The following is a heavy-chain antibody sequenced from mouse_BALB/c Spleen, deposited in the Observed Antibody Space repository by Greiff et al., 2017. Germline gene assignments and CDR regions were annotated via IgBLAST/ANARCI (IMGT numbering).Heavy chain of an antibody. Sequence: VQLQQSGAELVKPGASVKLSCTASGFNIKDTYMHWVKQRPEQGLEWIGRLDPANGNTKYDPKFQGKATITADTSSNTAYLQLSSLTSEDTAVYYCARELGLGAMDYWGQGTSVTVSS. V-gene: IGHV14-3*02. J-gene: IGHJ4*01. CDR2: LDPANGNT. CDR3: ARELGLGAMDY. CDR1: GFNIKDTY. D-gene: IGHD3-1*01.